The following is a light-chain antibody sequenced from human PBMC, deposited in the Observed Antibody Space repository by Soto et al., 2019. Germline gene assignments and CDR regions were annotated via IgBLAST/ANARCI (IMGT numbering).Light chain of an antibody. V-gene: IGLV2-14*03. J-gene: IGLJ2*01. Sequence: QSVLTQPASVSGSPGQAITISCTGTSSDIGAYNFVSWSQQHPGKAPKLMLYDVNIRPSGVSNRFSGSKSGNTASLTISGLQAEDEADYYCTSWTTSTNMIFGGGTTVTVL. CDR1: SSDIGAYNF. CDR2: DVN. CDR3: TSWTTSTNMI.